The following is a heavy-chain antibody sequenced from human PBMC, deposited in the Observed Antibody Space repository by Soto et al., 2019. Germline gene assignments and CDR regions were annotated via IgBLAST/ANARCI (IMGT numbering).Heavy chain of an antibody. J-gene: IGHJ5*02. CDR1: GFTFSSYS. CDR2: ISSSSSYI. V-gene: IGHV3-21*01. CDR3: ARDSQESSYYDFWSGYYPLFDP. Sequence: EVQLVESGGGLVKPGGSLRLSCAASGFTFSSYSMNWVRQAPGKGLGWVSSISSSSSYIYYADSVKGRFTISRDNAKNSQYLQMNSLRAEDTAVYYCARDSQESSYYDFWSGYYPLFDPWGQGTLVTVSS. D-gene: IGHD3-3*01.